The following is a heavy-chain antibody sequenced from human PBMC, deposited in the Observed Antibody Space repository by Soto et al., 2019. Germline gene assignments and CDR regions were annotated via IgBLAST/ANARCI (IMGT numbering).Heavy chain of an antibody. CDR3: VKDGGHCSSSTCYSPRNHYFDS. D-gene: IGHD2-2*01. J-gene: IGHJ4*02. V-gene: IGHV3-7*03. Sequence: VQLVESGGGMVQPGGSLRVSCEASGFTFSDYWMSWVRQAPGKGPEWVANIKFDGSEKQYVDSVRGRFTISRDNSRNSLFLQMNSLRAGDTAVYYCVKDGGHCSSSTCYSPRNHYFDSWGQGTLVTVSS. CDR2: IKFDGSEK. CDR1: GFTFSDYW.